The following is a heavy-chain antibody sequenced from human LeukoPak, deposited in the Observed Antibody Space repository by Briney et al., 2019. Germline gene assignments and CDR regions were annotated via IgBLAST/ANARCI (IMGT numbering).Heavy chain of an antibody. J-gene: IGHJ6*03. V-gene: IGHV3-33*01. Sequence: GRSLRLSCAASGFTFSSYGMHWVRQAPGKGLEWVAVIWYDGSNKYYADSVKGRFTISRDNSKNTLYLQMNSLRAEDTAVYYCARRGYRLQQEGRVYYMDVWGKGTTVTVSS. D-gene: IGHD2-2*01. CDR1: GFTFSSYG. CDR3: ARRGYRLQQEGRVYYMDV. CDR2: IWYDGSNK.